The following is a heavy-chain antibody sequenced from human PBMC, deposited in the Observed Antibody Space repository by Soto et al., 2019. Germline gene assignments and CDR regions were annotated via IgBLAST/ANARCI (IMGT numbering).Heavy chain of an antibody. D-gene: IGHD1-1*01. CDR1: GFTFTRYS. V-gene: IGHV3-21*06. Sequence: EVQLVESGGGLVKPGVSLRLSCAASGFTFTRYSMNWVRQAPGKGLELVSSISSTTNYIYDGDSMKGRFTISRDNAKNSLYLEMNSLRAEDTAVYYCARESEDLNSNFDYWGQGTLVTVSS. CDR3: ARESEDLNSNFDY. CDR2: ISSTTNYI. J-gene: IGHJ4*02.